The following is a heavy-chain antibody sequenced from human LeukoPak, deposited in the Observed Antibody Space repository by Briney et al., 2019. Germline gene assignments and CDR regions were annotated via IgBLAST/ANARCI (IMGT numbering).Heavy chain of an antibody. D-gene: IGHD2/OR15-2a*01. J-gene: IGHJ4*02. CDR3: ARDFLAFDY. Sequence: GGSLRLSCATSGFTFSNYWMSWVRQAPGKGLEWVSYISSSSSTIYYADSVKGRFTISRDNAKNSLYLQMNSLRAEDTAVYYCARDFLAFDYWGQGTLVTVSS. CDR1: GFTFSNYW. V-gene: IGHV3-48*01. CDR2: ISSSSSTI.